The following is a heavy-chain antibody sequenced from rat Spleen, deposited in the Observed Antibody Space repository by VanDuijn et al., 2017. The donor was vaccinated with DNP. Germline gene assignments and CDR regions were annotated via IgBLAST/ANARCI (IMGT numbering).Heavy chain of an antibody. CDR1: GFTFSNYG. V-gene: IGHV5S13*01. CDR3: ATHSGGYSGDSAMDA. Sequence: EVQLVESGGGLVQPGRSLKLSCAASGFTFSNYGMAWVRQAPTKGLEWVASISTGGGNTYYRDSVKGRFTISRDNAKNTQYLQMDSLRSEDTATYYCATHSGGYSGDSAMDAWGQGTSVTVSS. CDR2: ISTGGGNT. D-gene: IGHD1-11*01. J-gene: IGHJ4*01.